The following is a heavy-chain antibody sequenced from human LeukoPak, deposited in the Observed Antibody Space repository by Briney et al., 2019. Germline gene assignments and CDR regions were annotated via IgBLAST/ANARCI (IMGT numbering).Heavy chain of an antibody. CDR2: IYHSGST. CDR1: GGSISSGGYS. CDR3: AKEGGSGWTHINHCDY. V-gene: IGHV4-30-2*01. D-gene: IGHD6-19*01. Sequence: PSETLSLTCAVSGGSISSGGYSWSWIRQPPGKGLEWIGYIYHSGSTYYNPSLKSRVTISVDRSKNQFSLKLSSVTAADTAVYYCAKEGGSGWTHINHCDYWGQGILVIVSS. J-gene: IGHJ4*02.